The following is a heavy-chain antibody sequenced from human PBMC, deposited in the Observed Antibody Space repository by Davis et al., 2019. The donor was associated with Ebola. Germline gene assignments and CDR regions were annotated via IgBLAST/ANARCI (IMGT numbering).Heavy chain of an antibody. J-gene: IGHJ4*02. V-gene: IGHV4-30-2*01. D-gene: IGHD3-10*01. CDR1: GASISSSGYS. CDR3: ARDVLLWFGELFHRPYYFDY. CDR2: IYHSGST. Sequence: SETLSLTCAVSGASISSSGYSWSWIRQPPGKGLEWIGYIYHSGSTYYNPSLKSRVTISVDTSKNQFSLKLSSVTAADTAVYYCARDVLLWFGELFHRPYYFDYWGQGTLVTVSS.